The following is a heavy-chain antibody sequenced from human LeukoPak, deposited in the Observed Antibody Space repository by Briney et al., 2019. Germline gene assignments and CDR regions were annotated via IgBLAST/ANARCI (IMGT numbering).Heavy chain of an antibody. J-gene: IGHJ3*02. V-gene: IGHV4-4*07. CDR3: ARDSAHGISTSCYYSRNAFDI. CDR1: GGSISSYY. Sequence: PSETLSLTCTVSGGSISSYYWSWIRQPAGKGLEWIGRIYTSGSTNYNPSLKSRVTMSVDTSKNQFSLKLSSVTAADTAVYYCARDSAHGISTSCYYSRNAFDIWGQGTMVTVSS. CDR2: IYTSGST. D-gene: IGHD2-2*01.